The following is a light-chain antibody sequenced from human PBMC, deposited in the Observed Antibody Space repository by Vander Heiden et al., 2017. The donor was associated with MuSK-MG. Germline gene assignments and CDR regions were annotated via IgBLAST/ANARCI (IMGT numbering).Light chain of an antibody. CDR3: HQSSSLPLT. Sequence: EVGLTQATDVQSVTPKEKVTITCGASQSIDSNLHWYPHKPHQSPKLLIKYASLYCEGVPSRFYGSGSGTDFTLTITIPEAEDDATYYCHQSSSLPLTFGHGTKVDIK. J-gene: IGKJ3*01. CDR1: QSIDSN. CDR2: YAS. V-gene: IGKV6-21*01.